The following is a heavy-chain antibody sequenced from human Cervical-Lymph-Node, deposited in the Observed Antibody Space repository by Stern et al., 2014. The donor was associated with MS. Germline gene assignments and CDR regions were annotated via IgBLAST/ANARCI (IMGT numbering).Heavy chain of an antibody. CDR3: ARGDYGDYNWFDP. J-gene: IGHJ5*02. D-gene: IGHD4-17*01. Sequence: VQLVESGAEVNKPGSSVNVSCKASGGTFRGYGLTWVRQAPGQGLEWMRRLIPLVCVARYAPRFLGRVTITADKVMTTGYMELSSLTSDDTAVYYCARGDYGDYNWFDPWGLGTLVTVSS. CDR1: GGTFRGYG. V-gene: IGHV1-69*09. CDR2: LIPLVCVA.